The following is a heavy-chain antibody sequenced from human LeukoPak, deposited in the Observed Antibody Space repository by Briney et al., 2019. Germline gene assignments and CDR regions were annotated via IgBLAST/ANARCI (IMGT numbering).Heavy chain of an antibody. D-gene: IGHD1-7*01. V-gene: IGHV3-7*03. Sequence: PGGSLRLSCAASGFTFEHYWMRWVRQAPGKGLEWVATIKGDGSKKDYVDSVRGRFTVSIDNAKNSLYLQMSSLRVEDTAIYYCGSTTGPWGQGTLVTVSS. J-gene: IGHJ5*02. CDR3: GSTTGP. CDR2: IKGDGSKK. CDR1: GFTFEHYW.